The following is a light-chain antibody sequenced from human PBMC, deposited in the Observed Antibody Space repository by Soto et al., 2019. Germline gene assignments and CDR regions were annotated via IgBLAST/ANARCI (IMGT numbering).Light chain of an antibody. CDR3: QPYDIWPPYT. J-gene: IGKJ2*01. V-gene: IGKV3-15*01. CDR1: QNIRSR. CDR2: DAS. Sequence: EVVMTQSPAALAASPGERVTLTCRASQNIRSRLAWDQQRPGQAPRLLIYDASTRATGSPPRFSGGASGTEFTVTISSLQSEDFAIYYRQPYDIWPPYTFGQGTKVEF.